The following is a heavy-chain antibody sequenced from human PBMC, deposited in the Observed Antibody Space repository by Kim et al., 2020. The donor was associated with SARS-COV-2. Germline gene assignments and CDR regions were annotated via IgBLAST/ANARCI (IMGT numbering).Heavy chain of an antibody. V-gene: IGHV3-49*03. CDR3: TRLYDYGDYPYYLYGMDV. D-gene: IGHD4-17*01. J-gene: IGHJ6*02. CDR1: GFTFGDYA. CDR2: IGSKAYGGTT. Sequence: GGSLRLSCTASGFTFGDYAMSWFRQAPGKGLEWVGFIGSKAYGGTTEYAASVKGRFTISRDDYKSIAYLQMNSLKTEDTAVYYCTRLYDYGDYPYYLYGMDVWGQGTTFTVSS.